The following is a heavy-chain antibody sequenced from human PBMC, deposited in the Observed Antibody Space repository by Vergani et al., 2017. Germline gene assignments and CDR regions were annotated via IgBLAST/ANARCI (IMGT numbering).Heavy chain of an antibody. CDR2: IYYSGGT. V-gene: IGHV4-39*01. D-gene: IGHD6-19*01. CDR3: ARHSTVEWLVKLGWIDP. Sequence: QLQLQESGPGLVKPSATLSLTCSVSGASIRSSNYYWGWIRQPPGKGLEWIASIYYSGGTYYNPSLKSQVTISVATSKNQFSLKLSSVTAADTAVYFCARHSTVEWLVKLGWIDPWGQGILVTVSS. J-gene: IGHJ5*02. CDR1: GASIRSSNYY.